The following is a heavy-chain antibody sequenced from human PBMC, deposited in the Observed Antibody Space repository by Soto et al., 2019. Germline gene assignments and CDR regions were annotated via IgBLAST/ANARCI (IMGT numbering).Heavy chain of an antibody. CDR1: GYSFTSYW. D-gene: IGHD4-17*01. Sequence: GESLKISCKGSGYSFTSYWIGWVRQMPGKGLEWMGIIYPGDSDTRYSPSFQGQVTITADKSTSTAYMELSSLRSEDTAVYYCARGGYGAPFDIWGQGTMVTVSS. CDR3: ARGGYGAPFDI. J-gene: IGHJ3*02. V-gene: IGHV5-51*01. CDR2: IYPGDSDT.